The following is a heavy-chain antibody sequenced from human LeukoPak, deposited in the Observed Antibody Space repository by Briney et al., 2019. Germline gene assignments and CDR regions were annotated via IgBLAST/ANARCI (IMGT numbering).Heavy chain of an antibody. V-gene: IGHV5-51*01. Sequence: GESLKISCKGSGYSFTSYWIGWVRQMPGKGLEWMGIIYPGDSDTRYSPSFQGQVTISADKSISTAYLQWSSLKASDTAMYYCAGSFNCGGDCYSRKRYYYYYGMDVWGQGTTVTVSS. CDR2: IYPGDSDT. J-gene: IGHJ6*02. D-gene: IGHD2-21*02. CDR3: AGSFNCGGDCYSRKRYYYYYGMDV. CDR1: GYSFTSYW.